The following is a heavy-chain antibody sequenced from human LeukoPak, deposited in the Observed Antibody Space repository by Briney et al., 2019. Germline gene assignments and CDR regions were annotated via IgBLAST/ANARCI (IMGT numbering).Heavy chain of an antibody. CDR3: VKGRISEDGLDF. D-gene: IGHD6-13*01. J-gene: IGHJ4*02. CDR1: GFTFSRSA. CDR2: ISSSGNT. Sequence: GGSLRLSCAASGFTFSRSAMTWVRQTPGKGLDWVSSISSSGNTYYADSVKGRFTISRDNSKNMLYLQMNSLRAEDTAVYYCVKGRISEDGLDFWGQGTLVTVAS. V-gene: IGHV3-23*01.